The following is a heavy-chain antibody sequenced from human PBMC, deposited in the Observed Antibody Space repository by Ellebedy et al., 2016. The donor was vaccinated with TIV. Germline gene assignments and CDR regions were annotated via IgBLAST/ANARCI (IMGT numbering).Heavy chain of an antibody. CDR3: ATDGSYGDYLSPTHAFEI. D-gene: IGHD1-26*01. Sequence: GGSLRLSCGASGFSFRSYWMTWVRQAPGKGLEWVANINQDGSDKYYEDSVKGRFTIARDNAKNSLYLQMNSLRVDDAAMYYCATDGSYGDYLSPTHAFEIWGQGTMLIVSS. CDR2: INQDGSDK. CDR1: GFSFRSYW. J-gene: IGHJ3*02. V-gene: IGHV3-7*01.